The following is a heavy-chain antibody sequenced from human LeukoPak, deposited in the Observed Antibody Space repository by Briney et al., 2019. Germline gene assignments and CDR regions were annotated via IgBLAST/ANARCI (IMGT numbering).Heavy chain of an antibody. V-gene: IGHV4-61*02. CDR1: GGSISSGGYS. CDR2: IYSSGST. CDR3: ARGTLSGFYYMDV. Sequence: PSETLSLTCAVSGGSISSGGYSWSWIRQPAGKGLEWIGRIYSSGSTNYNPSLKSRVTISVDTSKNQFSLKLSSVTAADTAVYYCARGTLSGFYYMDVWGKGTTVTISS. D-gene: IGHD6-25*01. J-gene: IGHJ6*03.